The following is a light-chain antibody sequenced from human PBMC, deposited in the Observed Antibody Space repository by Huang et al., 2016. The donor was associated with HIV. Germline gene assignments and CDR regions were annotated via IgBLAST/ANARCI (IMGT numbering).Light chain of an antibody. V-gene: IGKV3-20*01. J-gene: IGKJ3*01. CDR1: QSLSSSS. Sequence: DIVLTQSPGTLSLSPGERAALSCTASQSLSSSSLAWYQQRPGQAPRLLIYGASSRAAGIPDRFSVSGSGTDFTLIISSLEAEDSAVYYCQQYGGSPLFTFGPGTKVDIK. CDR3: QQYGGSPLFT. CDR2: GAS.